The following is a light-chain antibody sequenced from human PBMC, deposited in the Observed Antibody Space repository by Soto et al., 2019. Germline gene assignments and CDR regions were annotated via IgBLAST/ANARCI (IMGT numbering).Light chain of an antibody. CDR2: GAS. Sequence: EGVLTPSPGTLSLSPGDRATLFCKASQSVHNYLAWYQQRPGQAPRLLIYGASNRAAGIPDRFSGSGSGTDFTLTISSLQPEDFAVYYCQQYGSSSWTVGKGNKGDIK. J-gene: IGKJ1*01. CDR1: QSVHNY. CDR3: QQYGSSSWT. V-gene: IGKV3-20*01.